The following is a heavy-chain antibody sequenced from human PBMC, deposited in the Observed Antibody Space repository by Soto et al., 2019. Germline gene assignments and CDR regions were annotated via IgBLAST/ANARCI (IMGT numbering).Heavy chain of an antibody. J-gene: IGHJ6*02. CDR1: GGTFSSYA. CDR2: IIPIFGTA. CDR3: ARSYSGYDSDYYYYYGMDV. D-gene: IGHD5-12*01. Sequence: SVKVSCKASGGTFSSYAISWVRQAPGQGLEWMGGIIPIFGTANYAQKFQGRVTITADKSTSTAYMELSSLRSEDTAVYYCARSYSGYDSDYYYYYGMDVWGQGTTVTVSS. V-gene: IGHV1-69*06.